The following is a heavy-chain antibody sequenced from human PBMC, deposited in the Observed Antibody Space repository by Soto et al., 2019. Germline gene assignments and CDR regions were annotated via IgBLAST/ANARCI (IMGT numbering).Heavy chain of an antibody. V-gene: IGHV4-30-4*01. CDR2: IYYAGNT. CDR3: ASGGNVFDS. D-gene: IGHD2-15*01. CDR1: GDSISSNDHY. J-gene: IGHJ4*02. Sequence: QVQLQESGPGLVKPSQTLSLTCTVSGDSISSNDHYWSWIRQPPGKGLEWIGHIYYAGNTYYNPSLNSRLSKSMDTSENDFSLRLSSVTAADPAVYYCASGGNVFDSWGQGTLVSVSS.